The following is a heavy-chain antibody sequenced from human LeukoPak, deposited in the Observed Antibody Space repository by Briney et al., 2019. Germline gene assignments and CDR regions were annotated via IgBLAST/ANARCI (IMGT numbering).Heavy chain of an antibody. CDR3: ASSKPHSSSWPVAFDY. V-gene: IGHV1-2*02. CDR1: GYTFIGYY. CDR2: INPNSGGT. D-gene: IGHD6-13*01. J-gene: IGHJ4*02. Sequence: ASVKVSCKASGYTFIGYYVQWVRQAPGQGLEWMGWINPNSGGTDYTQKFQGRVTLTRDTSITTAYMELSRLRSDDTAVYYCASSKPHSSSWPVAFDYWGQGTLVNVT.